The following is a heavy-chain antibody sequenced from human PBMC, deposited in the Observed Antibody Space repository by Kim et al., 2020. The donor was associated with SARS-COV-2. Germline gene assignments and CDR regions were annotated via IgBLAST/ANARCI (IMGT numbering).Heavy chain of an antibody. D-gene: IGHD3-16*02. V-gene: IGHV4-30-2*01. Sequence: SETLSLTCRVSGGSISSGSLSWSWIRQAPGKGPEWLGYIYYSGTSHHNPALVRRATLSIERSKQPFTLQLRSVTAADTAVYFCARGGAYPVTSFCYFAPWGRGTLVSVSS. J-gene: IGHJ2*01. CDR1: GGSISSGSLS. CDR2: IYYSGTS. CDR3: ARGGAYPVTSFCYFAP.